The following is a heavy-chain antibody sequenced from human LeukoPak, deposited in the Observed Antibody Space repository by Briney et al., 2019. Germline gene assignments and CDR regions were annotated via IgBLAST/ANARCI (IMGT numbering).Heavy chain of an antibody. Sequence: GASVRLSCTASGFTFTSYGISWVRQAPGQGLEWVAYISDYSSNTYYADNVKGRVTITTDNAKSTLYMEMSSLRADDTAVYYCVRVGVVVVIAALDYWGQGTLVTVSS. V-gene: IGHV1-18*01. CDR1: GFTFTSYG. D-gene: IGHD3-22*01. CDR3: VRVGVVVVIAALDY. J-gene: IGHJ4*02. CDR2: ISDYSSNT.